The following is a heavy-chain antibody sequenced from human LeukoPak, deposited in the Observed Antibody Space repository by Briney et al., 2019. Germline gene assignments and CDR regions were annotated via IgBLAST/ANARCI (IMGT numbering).Heavy chain of an antibody. CDR1: GFTFSSYG. Sequence: GGSLRLSCAASGFTFSSYGMHWVRQAPGKGLEWVAFIRYDGSNKYYADSVKGRFTISRDNSKNTLYLQMNSLRAEDTAVYYCARAYCGGDCYSKDAFDIWGQGTMVTVSS. D-gene: IGHD2-21*02. CDR2: IRYDGSNK. CDR3: ARAYCGGDCYSKDAFDI. V-gene: IGHV3-30*02. J-gene: IGHJ3*02.